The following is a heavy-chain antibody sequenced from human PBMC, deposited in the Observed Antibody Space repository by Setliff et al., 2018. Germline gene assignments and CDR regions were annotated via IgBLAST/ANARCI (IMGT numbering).Heavy chain of an antibody. CDR3: ARDRRGGYGAINWFDP. J-gene: IGHJ5*02. D-gene: IGHD3-16*01. Sequence: SETLSLTCTVSGGSIGRGGYYWSWIRQQPGKGLEWIASIYYSGSTYYNPSLKSRLRVSMDSSKNQFYLDLSSVTAADTAVYYCARDRRGGYGAINWFDPWGQGTLVTV. CDR2: IYYSGST. CDR1: GGSIGRGGYY. V-gene: IGHV4-31*03.